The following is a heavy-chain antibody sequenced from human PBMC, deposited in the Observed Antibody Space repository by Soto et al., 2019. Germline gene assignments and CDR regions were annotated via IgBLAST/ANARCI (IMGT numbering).Heavy chain of an antibody. CDR3: ARRGRYSSSSGMYNWFDP. V-gene: IGHV4-61*01. CDR1: GGSVSSGSYY. CDR2: IYYSGST. Sequence: SETLSLTCTVSGGSVSSGSYYWSWSRQPPGRGLEWIGVIYYSGSTNYNPSLKIGVTISVDTSKNQFSLKLSSVTAADTPVYYCARRGRYSSSSGMYNWFDPWGQGTLVTVSS. D-gene: IGHD6-6*01. J-gene: IGHJ5*02.